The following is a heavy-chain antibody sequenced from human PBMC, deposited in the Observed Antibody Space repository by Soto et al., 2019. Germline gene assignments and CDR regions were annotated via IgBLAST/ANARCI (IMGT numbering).Heavy chain of an antibody. V-gene: IGHV4-4*07. J-gene: IGHJ5*02. D-gene: IGHD1-26*01. CDR2: IYTSGST. Sequence: QVQLQESGPGLVKPSETLSLTCTVSGGSINSYYWSWIRQPAGKGLEWIGRIYTSGSTNYNPSLKSRVTMSVDTSMNRFSLKLSSVTAADTAVYYCARGIYSKVGATIWFDPWGQGTLVTVSS. CDR3: ARGIYSKVGATIWFDP. CDR1: GGSINSYY.